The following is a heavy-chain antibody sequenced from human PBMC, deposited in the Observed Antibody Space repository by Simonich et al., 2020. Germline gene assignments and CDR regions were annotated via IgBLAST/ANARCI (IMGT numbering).Heavy chain of an antibody. J-gene: IGHJ3*02. V-gene: IGHV3-23*01. D-gene: IGHD3-22*01. Sequence: GGGLVQPGGSLRLSCAASGFTFSSYAMSWVRQAPGKGLEWVSAISGSGGSTYYADSVKGRFTISRDNSKNTLYLQMNSLRAEDTAVYYCAKDLGERITMIVVVIDAFDIWPRDNGHRLF. CDR2: ISGSGGST. CDR1: GFTFSSYA. CDR3: AKDLGERITMIVVVIDAFDI.